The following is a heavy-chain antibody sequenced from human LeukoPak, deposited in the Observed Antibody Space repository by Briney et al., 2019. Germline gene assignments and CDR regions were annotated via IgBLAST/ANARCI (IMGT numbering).Heavy chain of an antibody. D-gene: IGHD1-26*01. CDR2: IYHSGSA. Sequence: PSETLSLTCGVSGGSISSNNWWSWVRQPPGQGLEWIGEIYHSGSANYNPSLKSRVTISVDKSKNQLSLKLISVTAADTAVYYCARENSGSYFRLDYWGQGTLVTVSS. CDR3: ARENSGSYFRLDY. J-gene: IGHJ4*02. V-gene: IGHV4-4*02. CDR1: GGSISSNNW.